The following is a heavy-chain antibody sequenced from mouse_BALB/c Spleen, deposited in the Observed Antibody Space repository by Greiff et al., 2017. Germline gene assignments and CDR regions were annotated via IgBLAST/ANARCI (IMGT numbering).Heavy chain of an antibody. Sequence: EVKLVESGGGLVKPGGSLKLSCAASGFTFSSYAMSWVRQTPEKRLEWVASISSGGSTYYPDSVKGRFTISRDNARNILYLQMSSLRSEDTAMYYCARSYGNYVGYWGQGTTLTVSS. D-gene: IGHD2-1*01. J-gene: IGHJ2*01. CDR3: ARSYGNYVGY. CDR1: GFTFSSYA. CDR2: ISSGGST. V-gene: IGHV5-6-5*01.